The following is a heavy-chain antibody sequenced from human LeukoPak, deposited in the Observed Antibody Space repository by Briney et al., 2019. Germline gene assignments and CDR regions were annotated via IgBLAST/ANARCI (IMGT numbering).Heavy chain of an antibody. J-gene: IGHJ6*02. CDR3: AREDWNSYYYGMDV. CDR2: ISYDGSNK. Sequence: GGSLRLSCAASGFTFSSYAMHWDRQAPGKGLEWVAVISYDGSNKYYADSVKGRFTISRDNSKNTLYLQMNSLRAEDTAVYYCAREDWNSYYYGMDVWGQGTTVTVSS. CDR1: GFTFSSYA. D-gene: IGHD1-7*01. V-gene: IGHV3-30*04.